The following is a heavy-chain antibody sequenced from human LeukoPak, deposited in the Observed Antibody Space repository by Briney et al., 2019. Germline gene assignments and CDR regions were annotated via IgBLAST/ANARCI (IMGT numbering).Heavy chain of an antibody. D-gene: IGHD4-17*01. Sequence: PGGSLRLSCAASGFTFSSYGMHWVRQAPGKGLEWVAFIRYDGGNEYYADSVKGRFTISRDNSKNTLYLQMNSLRAEDTAVYCCAKGGDYSSYFDYWGQGNLVTVSS. CDR3: AKGGDYSSYFDY. CDR1: GFTFSSYG. V-gene: IGHV3-30*02. CDR2: IRYDGGNE. J-gene: IGHJ4*02.